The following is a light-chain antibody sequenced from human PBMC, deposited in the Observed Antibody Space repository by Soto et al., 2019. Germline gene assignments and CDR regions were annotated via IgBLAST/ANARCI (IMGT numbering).Light chain of an antibody. J-gene: IGKJ1*01. CDR1: QTLRRT. CDR2: GAS. CDR3: QQYNNWPRT. Sequence: EIVLMQSPGTLSLSPGERATLSCRASQTLRRTYIAWYQQKPGQAPRVLIYGASKRATGIPDRFSGSGSGTDFSLTISSLQSEDFAVYYCQQYNNWPRTFGQGTKVDI. V-gene: IGKV3D-15*01.